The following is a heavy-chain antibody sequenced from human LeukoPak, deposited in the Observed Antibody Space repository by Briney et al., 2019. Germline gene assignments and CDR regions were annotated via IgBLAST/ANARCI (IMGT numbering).Heavy chain of an antibody. V-gene: IGHV3-33*01. J-gene: IGHJ4*02. CDR1: GFTFSSYG. CDR2: IWYDGSNK. Sequence: PGGSLRLSCAASGFTFSSYGMHWVRQAPGKGLEWVAVIWYDGSNKYYADSVKGRFTISRDNSKNTLYLQMNSLRAEDTAVYYCARAGAYGDYVIDYWGQGTLVTVSS. CDR3: ARAGAYGDYVIDY. D-gene: IGHD4-17*01.